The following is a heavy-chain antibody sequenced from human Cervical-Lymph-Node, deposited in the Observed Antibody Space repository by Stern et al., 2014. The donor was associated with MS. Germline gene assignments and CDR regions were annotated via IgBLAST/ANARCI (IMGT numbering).Heavy chain of an antibody. CDR3: ARDRFWRGYRIFDY. CDR2: VSYSGST. D-gene: IGHD3-3*01. V-gene: IGHV4-59*01. Sequence: VQLVESGPGLVKPSETLSLTCTVSADSISTFYWSWIRQPPGKGLEWIGYVSYSGSTNYNPSLKSRVTISVDTSTNHFSLTLSSVTAADTALYYCARDRFWRGYRIFDYWGQGTLVTVSS. CDR1: ADSISTFY. J-gene: IGHJ4*02.